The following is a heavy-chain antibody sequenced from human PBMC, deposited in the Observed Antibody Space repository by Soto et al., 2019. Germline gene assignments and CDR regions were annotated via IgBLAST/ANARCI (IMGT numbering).Heavy chain of an antibody. CDR1: GGSISSYY. Sequence: SETLSLTCTVSGGSISSYYWSWIRQPPGKGLEWIGYIYYSGSTNYNPSLKSRVTISVDTSKNQFSLKLSSVTAADTAVYYCARDNVIGYSSSWNNWFDPWGQGTLLTVSS. V-gene: IGHV4-59*01. D-gene: IGHD6-13*01. J-gene: IGHJ5*02. CDR2: IYYSGST. CDR3: ARDNVIGYSSSWNNWFDP.